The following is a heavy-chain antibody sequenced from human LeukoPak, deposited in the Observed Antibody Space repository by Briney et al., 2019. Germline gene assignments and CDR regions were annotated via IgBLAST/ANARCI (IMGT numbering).Heavy chain of an antibody. Sequence: SETLSLTCAVSGYSISSGYYWGWIRQPPGKGLEWIGSLYQSGSTYYNPSLQSRVTTSVDTSKNQFSLKLSSVTAADTAVYFCARVAAGSRYYFDDWGQGTLVTVSS. J-gene: IGHJ4*02. D-gene: IGHD2-15*01. CDR3: ARVAAGSRYYFDD. V-gene: IGHV4-38-2*01. CDR2: LYQSGST. CDR1: GYSISSGYY.